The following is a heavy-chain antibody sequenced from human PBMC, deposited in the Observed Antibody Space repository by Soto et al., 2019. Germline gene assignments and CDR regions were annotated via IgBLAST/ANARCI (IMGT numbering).Heavy chain of an antibody. V-gene: IGHV1-18*01. D-gene: IGHD6-19*01. J-gene: IGHJ5*02. CDR2: ISAYNGNT. Sequence: ASVKVSCKASGYTFTSYGISWVRQAPGQGLEWMGWISAYNGNTNYAQKLQGRVTMTTDNSRNTLYVQMNSLRVDDTATYYCAKGGDTSGWNYWFDPWGQGTLVTVS. CDR3: AKGGDTSGWNYWFDP. CDR1: GYTFTSYG.